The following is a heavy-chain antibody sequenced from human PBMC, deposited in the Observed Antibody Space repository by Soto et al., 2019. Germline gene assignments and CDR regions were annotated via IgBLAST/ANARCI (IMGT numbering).Heavy chain of an antibody. V-gene: IGHV3-21*01. CDR1: GSTFSRCS. Sequence: PGGSLRLSCAASGSTFSRCSMSWVRQAPGKGLEWVSCISSSGSYVYYAESVKGRFTISRDNAKNSLYLQMHSLRAEDTAVYYCARDFRPTNWNYGSGWGQGTLVTVSS. CDR2: ISSSGSYV. J-gene: IGHJ4*02. CDR3: ARDFRPTNWNYGSG. D-gene: IGHD1-7*01.